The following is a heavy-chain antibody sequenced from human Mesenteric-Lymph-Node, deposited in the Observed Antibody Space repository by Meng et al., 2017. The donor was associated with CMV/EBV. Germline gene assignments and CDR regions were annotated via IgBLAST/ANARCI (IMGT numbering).Heavy chain of an antibody. CDR3: ARDQDLSRTGQYYYYCMDA. CDR2: INPNSGGT. V-gene: IGHV1-2*02. J-gene: IGHJ6*02. D-gene: IGHD3/OR15-3a*01. Sequence: ASVKVSCKASGYTFTDYYMHWVRQAPGQGLEWMGWINPNSGGTNYAQKFQGRVTMTGDTSISTAYMELSRLTSDDTAVYYCARDQDLSRTGQYYYYCMDAWGQGTTVTSP. CDR1: GYTFTDYY.